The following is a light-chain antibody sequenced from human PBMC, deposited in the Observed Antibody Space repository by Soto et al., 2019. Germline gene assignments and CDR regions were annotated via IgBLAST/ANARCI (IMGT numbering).Light chain of an antibody. CDR1: QSIRSW. CDR3: QHYHSWSMA. V-gene: IGKV3D-15*01. J-gene: IGKJ5*01. CDR2: DAA. Sequence: EIVMTQSPATLSVSPWERATLSCRASQSIRSWLAWYQQKPGKAPRLLIYDAANIGTGIPSRFSGSGSGTEFTLTISSLRSEDFALYYCQHYHSWSMAFGQGTRLEI.